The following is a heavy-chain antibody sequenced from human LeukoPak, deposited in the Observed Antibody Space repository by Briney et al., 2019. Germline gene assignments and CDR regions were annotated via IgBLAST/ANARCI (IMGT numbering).Heavy chain of an antibody. D-gene: IGHD2-21*01. Sequence: SVKVSCKASGYTFTGYYMHWVRQAPGQGLEWMGGIIPIFGTANYAQKFQGRVTITADESTSTAYMELSSLRSEDTAVYYCARDPSLTLYSAFDIWGQGTMVTVSS. J-gene: IGHJ3*02. CDR1: GYTFTGYY. V-gene: IGHV1-69*13. CDR3: ARDPSLTLYSAFDI. CDR2: IIPIFGTA.